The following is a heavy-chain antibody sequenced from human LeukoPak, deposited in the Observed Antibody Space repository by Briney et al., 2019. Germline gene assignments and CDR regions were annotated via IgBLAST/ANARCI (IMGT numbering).Heavy chain of an antibody. CDR1: GFTFNSYD. CDR2: ISSSGSTI. J-gene: IGHJ4*02. CDR3: ARGGGGQWLVYFDY. Sequence: GGSLRLSCAASGFTFNSYDMNWVRQAPGKGLEWVSYISSSGSTIYYADSVKGRFTISRDNAKNSLYLQMNSLRAEDTAVYYCARGGGGQWLVYFDYWGQGTLVTVSS. D-gene: IGHD6-19*01. V-gene: IGHV3-48*03.